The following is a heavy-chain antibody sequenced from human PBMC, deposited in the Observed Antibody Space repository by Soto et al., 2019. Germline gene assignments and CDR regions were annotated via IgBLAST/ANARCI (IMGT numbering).Heavy chain of an antibody. Sequence: LRLSCAAPGFTFSGSAMHWVRQASGKGLEWVGRIRSKANSYATAYAASVKGRFTISRDDSKNTAYLQMNSLKTEDTAVYYCTVQQSQTDYWGQGTLVTVSS. CDR3: TVQQSQTDY. V-gene: IGHV3-73*01. CDR1: GFTFSGSA. J-gene: IGHJ4*02. CDR2: IRSKANSYAT.